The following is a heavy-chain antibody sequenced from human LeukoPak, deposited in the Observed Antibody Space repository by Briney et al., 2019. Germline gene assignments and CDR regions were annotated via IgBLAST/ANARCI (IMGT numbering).Heavy chain of an antibody. CDR2: INHSGST. Sequence: SETLSLTCAVYGGSFSGYYWSWIRQPPGKGLEWIGEINHSGSTNYNPSLKSRVTISVDTSKNQFSLKLSSVTAADTAVYYCARGRNRITMVRGVTIPYYFDYWGQGTLVTVSS. J-gene: IGHJ4*02. V-gene: IGHV4-34*01. D-gene: IGHD3-10*01. CDR3: ARGRNRITMVRGVTIPYYFDY. CDR1: GGSFSGYY.